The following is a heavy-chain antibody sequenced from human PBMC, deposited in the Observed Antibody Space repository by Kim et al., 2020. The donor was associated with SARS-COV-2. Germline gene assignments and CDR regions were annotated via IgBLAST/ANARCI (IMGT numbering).Heavy chain of an antibody. D-gene: IGHD1-26*01. CDR1: GLTFSDYG. V-gene: IGHV3-23*01. CDR2: ISGDGGDT. J-gene: IGHJ5*02. CDR3: AKKGLRLGGPDWFDP. Sequence: GGSLRLSCEVFGLTFSDYGMSWLRQAPGKGLEWVSVISGDGGDTYYADLVKGRFTTSRDNSKNTFYLQMNSLRAGDTAMYYCAKKGLRLGGPDWFDPWGQGCLVTVSS.